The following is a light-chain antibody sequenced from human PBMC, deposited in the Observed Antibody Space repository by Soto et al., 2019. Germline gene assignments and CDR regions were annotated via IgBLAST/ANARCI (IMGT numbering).Light chain of an antibody. CDR1: QSITDT. Sequence: EIGVKHSPATLSVNKWGRAALSARASQSITDTLAWYQQKPGQAPRLLIHGASTRATGFPARFSGSGSGTDFTLTISSLQSEDFAVYYCQQYNNWPWTFSQGTKVDIK. V-gene: IGKV3-15*01. CDR2: GAS. J-gene: IGKJ1*01. CDR3: QQYNNWPWT.